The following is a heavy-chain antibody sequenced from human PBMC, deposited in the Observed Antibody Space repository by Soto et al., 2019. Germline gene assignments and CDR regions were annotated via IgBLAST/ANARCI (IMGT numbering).Heavy chain of an antibody. Sequence: ASVKVSCKISGYTLTEVSMHWVRQPPGKGLEWMGGLDPEDGETIYAQNFQGRVTMTEDTSTDTAYMELSSLRSEDTAAYYCATGDGRSLLDYWGQGTLVTVSS. CDR3: ATGDGRSLLDY. CDR2: LDPEDGET. J-gene: IGHJ4*02. CDR1: GYTLTEVS. D-gene: IGHD6-13*01. V-gene: IGHV1-24*01.